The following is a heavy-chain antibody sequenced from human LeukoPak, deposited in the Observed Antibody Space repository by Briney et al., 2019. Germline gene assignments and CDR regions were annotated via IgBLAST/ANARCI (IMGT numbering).Heavy chain of an antibody. D-gene: IGHD3-10*01. V-gene: IGHV1-8*01. CDR1: GYTFTSND. CDR2: INPNSGNT. Sequence: GASVKVSCKASGYTFTSNDINWVRQATGQGLEWMGWINPNSGNTAYAQKFQGRVTMTRNTSISTAYMGLSGLRSEDTAVYYCARGSILLWFGESYGTWGQGTLVTVSS. J-gene: IGHJ5*02. CDR3: ARGSILLWFGESYGT.